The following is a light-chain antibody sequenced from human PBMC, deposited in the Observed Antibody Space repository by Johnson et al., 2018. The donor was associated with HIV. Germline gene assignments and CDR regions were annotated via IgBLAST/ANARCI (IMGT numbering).Light chain of an antibody. CDR2: DNN. CDR1: NSNIGNNY. Sequence: QSVLTQPPSVSAAPGQKVTISCSGSNSNIGNNYVSWYQQLPGTAPKLLIYDNNKRPSGIPDRLSGSKSGTSATLGITGPKTGDEADYYCGTWEFSLSASVFGTETNVTV. CDR3: GTWEFSLSASV. J-gene: IGLJ1*01. V-gene: IGLV1-51*01.